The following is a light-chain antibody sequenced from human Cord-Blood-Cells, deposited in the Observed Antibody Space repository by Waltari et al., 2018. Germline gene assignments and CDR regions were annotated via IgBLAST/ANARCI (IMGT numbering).Light chain of an antibody. V-gene: IGKV3-11*01. CDR1: QSVSSY. CDR2: DAS. Sequence: EIVLTQSPATLSLSPGERATLSCRASQSVSSYLACYQQKPGQAPRLLLYDASNRATSIPARFSGSGSGTDFTLTISSLEPEDFAVYYCQQRSNWPPITFGQGTRLEIK. CDR3: QQRSNWPPIT. J-gene: IGKJ5*01.